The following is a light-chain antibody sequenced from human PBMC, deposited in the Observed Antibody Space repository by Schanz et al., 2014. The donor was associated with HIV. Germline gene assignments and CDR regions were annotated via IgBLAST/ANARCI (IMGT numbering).Light chain of an antibody. V-gene: IGLV1-44*01. CDR1: SSNIGTNT. CDR2: SNS. Sequence: QSVLTQPPSVSGTPGQRVTILCSGSSSNIGTNTVNWYQHLPGTAPKLLIYSNSQRPSGVPDRFSGSKSGTSASLAISGLQSEDEADYYCTTWDDSLNGWVFGGGTKLT. J-gene: IGLJ3*02. CDR3: TTWDDSLNGWV.